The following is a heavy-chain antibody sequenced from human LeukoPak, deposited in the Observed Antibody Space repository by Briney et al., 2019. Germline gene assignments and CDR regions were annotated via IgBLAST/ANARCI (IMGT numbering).Heavy chain of an antibody. Sequence: GGSLRLSCAASGFTFSTYAMSWVRQAPGKGLEWVSGISGTGGSTYYADSVRGRFTISRDNSKNTLYLQMNSLRPEDTAVYYCAREPYNYYDSSGYYNYFDYWGQGTLVTVSS. CDR1: GFTFSTYA. V-gene: IGHV3-23*01. D-gene: IGHD3-22*01. CDR2: ISGTGGST. J-gene: IGHJ4*02. CDR3: AREPYNYYDSSGYYNYFDY.